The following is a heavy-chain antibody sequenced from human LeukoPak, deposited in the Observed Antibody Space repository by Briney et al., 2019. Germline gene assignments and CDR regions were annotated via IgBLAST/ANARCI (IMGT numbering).Heavy chain of an antibody. CDR1: GYTFTSYG. J-gene: IGHJ4*02. V-gene: IGHV1-18*01. D-gene: IGHD3-3*01. CDR3: ARDGYYDFWSGPRGYFDY. CDR2: ISAYNGNT. Sequence: VASVTVSCTASGYTFTSYGISWVRQAPGQGLEWMGWISAYNGNTNYAQKLQGRVTMTTDTSTSTAYMELRSLRSDDTAVYYCARDGYYDFWSGPRGYFDYWGQGTLVTVSS.